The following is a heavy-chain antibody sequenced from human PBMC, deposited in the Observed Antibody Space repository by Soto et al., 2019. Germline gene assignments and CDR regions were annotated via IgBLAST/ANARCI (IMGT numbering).Heavy chain of an antibody. CDR3: ARKGYGDYLDS. Sequence: TSETLSLTCTVSGGSINSYLWSWIRQPPGKGLEWIGYISYSGNTNYNPSLRSRVTISADTSKNQFSLTLTSVTAADTAVYYCARKGYGDYLDSWGQGTLVTVSS. V-gene: IGHV4-59*01. CDR1: GGSINSYL. J-gene: IGHJ4*02. CDR2: ISYSGNT. D-gene: IGHD4-17*01.